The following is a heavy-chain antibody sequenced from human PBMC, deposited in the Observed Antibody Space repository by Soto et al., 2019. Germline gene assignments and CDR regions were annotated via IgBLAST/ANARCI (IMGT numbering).Heavy chain of an antibody. CDR1: GFTLSNYA. D-gene: IGHD4-4*01. CDR3: AKVKVPVTTAYYYFMDV. V-gene: IGHV3-23*01. J-gene: IGHJ6*03. CDR2: ISGSGGTT. Sequence: PGGSLRISCAASGFTLSNYAMSWARKATGKGLEWVSAISGSGGTTYYADSVKGRFTISRDNLKNTLYLQMNSLRAEDMAVYYCAKVKVPVTTAYYYFMDVWGKGSTVTVSS.